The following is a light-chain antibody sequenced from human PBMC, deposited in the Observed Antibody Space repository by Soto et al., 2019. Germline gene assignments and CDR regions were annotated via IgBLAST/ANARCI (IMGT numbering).Light chain of an antibody. CDR1: SSDIGGYDY. V-gene: IGLV2-14*01. CDR3: TSYGSGSSQVV. CDR2: DVN. Sequence: QPVLTQPASVSGSPGQSITLSCTGTSSDIGGYDYVSWYQRHPGKAPKLIIYDVNNRPSGVSNRFSGSKSGNTASLTISGLQAEDEVDYYCTSYGSGSSQVVFGGGTELTVL. J-gene: IGLJ2*01.